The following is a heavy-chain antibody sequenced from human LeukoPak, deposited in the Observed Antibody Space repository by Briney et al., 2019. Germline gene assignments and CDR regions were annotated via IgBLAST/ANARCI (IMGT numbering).Heavy chain of an antibody. CDR1: GYTFTGYY. CDR2: INPNSGGT. J-gene: IGHJ4*02. CDR3: ARARGSGGRDVRGFDY. D-gene: IGHD2-15*01. V-gene: IGHV1-2*02. Sequence: ASVKVSCKASGYTFTGYYMHWVRQPPGQGLEWMGWINPNSGGTNYAQKFQGRVTMTRDTSISTAYMELSRLRSDDTAVYYCARARGSGGRDVRGFDYWGQGTLVTVSS.